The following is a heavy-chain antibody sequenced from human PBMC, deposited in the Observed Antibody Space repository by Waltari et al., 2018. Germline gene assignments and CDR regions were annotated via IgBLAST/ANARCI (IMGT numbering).Heavy chain of an antibody. CDR2: INHGGST. CDR3: ARGTRKRYYYYYGMDV. CDR1: GGSFSGYY. J-gene: IGHJ6*02. Sequence: QVQLQQWGAGLLKPSETLSLTCAVYGGSFSGYYWSWNRQPPGKGLELIWEINHGGSTNHIPTLKLRVTISVDTSKNQFYLNLSSVTAADTAVYYCARGTRKRYYYYYGMDVLGQGTTVTVSS. V-gene: IGHV4-34*01.